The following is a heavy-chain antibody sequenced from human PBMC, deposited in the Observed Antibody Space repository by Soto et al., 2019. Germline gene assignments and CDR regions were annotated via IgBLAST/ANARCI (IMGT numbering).Heavy chain of an antibody. CDR1: GYSFTASW. J-gene: IGHJ5*02. V-gene: IGHV5-51*01. CDR3: ARVAAAGTFGYFDP. CDR2: IYPGDSDT. D-gene: IGHD6-13*01. Sequence: PGESLKISCRASGYSFTASWIAWVRQMPGKGLEWMGIIYPGDSDTRYSPSFQGQVTISVDKSISTAYLQWSSLKASDTALYYCARVAAAGTFGYFDPWGQGTLVTVSS.